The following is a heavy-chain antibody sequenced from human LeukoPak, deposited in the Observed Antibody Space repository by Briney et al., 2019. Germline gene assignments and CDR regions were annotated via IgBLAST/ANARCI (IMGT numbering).Heavy chain of an antibody. Sequence: GASVKVSCKASGYTFTSYGISWVRQAPGQGLEWMGWISAYNGNTNYAQKLQGRVTMTTDTSTSTAYMELRSLRSDDTAVYYCARVDYYGSGSLGPDHYWGQGTLVTVSS. CDR2: ISAYNGNT. D-gene: IGHD3-10*01. V-gene: IGHV1-18*01. J-gene: IGHJ4*02. CDR1: GYTFTSYG. CDR3: ARVDYYGSGSLGPDHY.